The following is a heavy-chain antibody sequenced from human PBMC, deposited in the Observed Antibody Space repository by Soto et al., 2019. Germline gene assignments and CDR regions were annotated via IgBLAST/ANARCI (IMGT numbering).Heavy chain of an antibody. CDR2: INWNSGSI. J-gene: IGHJ1*01. V-gene: IGHV3-9*01. CDR1: GFTFDDYA. CDR3: VKDESINWYSGHFRH. D-gene: IGHD6-13*01. Sequence: LLLSCAASGFTFDDYAMHWVRQVPGKGLEWVSGINWNSGSIGYGDSVKGRFAISRDNAKNSLHLQMNSLSAEDTAFYYCVKDESINWYSGHFRHWGQGTLVTVSS.